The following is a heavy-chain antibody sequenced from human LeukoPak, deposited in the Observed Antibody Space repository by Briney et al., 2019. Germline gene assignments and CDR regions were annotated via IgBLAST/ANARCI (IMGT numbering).Heavy chain of an antibody. CDR1: GDSITNNY. Sequence: SETLSLTCTVSGDSITNNYWSWIRQPPGKGLEWVGYIYDSGSTKYNPSLKSRVTISVDTSKNLFSLKLTSVTAADTAVYYCARDVGDGSGNYYNAPNWFDPWGQGTLVTVSS. CDR3: ARDVGDGSGNYYNAPNWFDP. J-gene: IGHJ5*02. D-gene: IGHD3-10*01. V-gene: IGHV4-59*01. CDR2: IYDSGST.